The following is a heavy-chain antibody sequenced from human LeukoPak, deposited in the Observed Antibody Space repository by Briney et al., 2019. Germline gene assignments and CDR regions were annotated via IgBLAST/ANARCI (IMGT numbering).Heavy chain of an antibody. V-gene: IGHV1-18*01. CDR2: ISAYNANT. CDR1: GYTFINYG. J-gene: IGHJ4*02. Sequence: ASVKVSXKASGYTFINYGINWVRQAPGQGLEWMGWISAYNANTYYGQKFQGRVTMTTDTSTNTAYMDLRSLRSDDTAVYYCARSDYGEKFDYWGQGTLVTVSS. D-gene: IGHD4/OR15-4a*01. CDR3: ARSDYGEKFDY.